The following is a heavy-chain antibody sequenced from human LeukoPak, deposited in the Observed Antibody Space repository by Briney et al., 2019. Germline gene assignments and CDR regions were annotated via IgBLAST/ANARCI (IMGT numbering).Heavy chain of an antibody. D-gene: IGHD3-3*01. J-gene: IGHJ4*02. CDR1: GASINVMTNY. CDR3: ARDATSSRQFCV. CDR2: ISYSGTT. Sequence: SETLSLTCSVSGASINVMTNYWGWIRQPPGRGLEWIATISYSGTTYYSPSLQSRVTISADTSKNQFSLKLRSVTAADTAIYYCARDATSSRQFCVWGQGILVTVSS. V-gene: IGHV4-39*07.